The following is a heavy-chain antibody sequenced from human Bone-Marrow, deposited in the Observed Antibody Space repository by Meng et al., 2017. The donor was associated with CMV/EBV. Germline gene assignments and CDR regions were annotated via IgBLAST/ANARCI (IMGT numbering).Heavy chain of an antibody. CDR3: ARDNGGWFGELGAFEI. CDR2: ISAYNGNT. V-gene: IGHV1-18*01. CDR1: GYTFTSYG. J-gene: IGHJ3*02. D-gene: IGHD3-10*01. Sequence: ASVKVSCKASGYTFTSYGISWVRQAPGQGLEWMGWISAYNGNTNDAQKLQGRVTMTTDTSTSTAYMELRSLRSDDTAVYYCARDNGGWFGELGAFEIWGRGTMVTVSS.